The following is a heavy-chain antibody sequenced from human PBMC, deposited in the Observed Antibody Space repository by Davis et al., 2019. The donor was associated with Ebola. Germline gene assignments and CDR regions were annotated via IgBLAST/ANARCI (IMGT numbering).Heavy chain of an antibody. CDR2: VIDSGIT. D-gene: IGHD6-19*01. CDR1: GGSFSGYY. CDR3: ARTTRGSGWFLDY. V-gene: IGHV4-34*12. J-gene: IGHJ4*02. Sequence: GSLRLSCAVYGGSFSGYYWSWVRQSPGKGLEWIGEVIDSGITNYNPSLKSRVCVSVDRSKNQFSLKLTSVTAADTAVYYCARTTRGSGWFLDYWGQGTLVTVSS.